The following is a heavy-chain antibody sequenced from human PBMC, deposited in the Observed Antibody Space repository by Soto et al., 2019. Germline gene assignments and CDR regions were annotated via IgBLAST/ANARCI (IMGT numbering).Heavy chain of an antibody. V-gene: IGHV4-59*01. CDR2: IYFSGFT. CDR1: GGSISNYY. Sequence: TSETLSLTCTVSGGSISNYYWNWFRQPPGEGLEWIGYIYFSGFTNYNPSLKSRVAISLDMSRFQFSLKLASVTAADTAVYYCATAPTGRYWGFFDSWGRGTLVTV. D-gene: IGHD2-8*02. CDR3: ATAPTGRYWGFFDS. J-gene: IGHJ4*02.